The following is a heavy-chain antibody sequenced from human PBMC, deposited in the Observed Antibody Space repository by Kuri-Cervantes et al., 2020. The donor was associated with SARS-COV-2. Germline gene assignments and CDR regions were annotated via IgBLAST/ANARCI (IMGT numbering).Heavy chain of an antibody. CDR3: ARDRGIAAQMDV. J-gene: IGHJ6*02. CDR2: FDPEDGET. V-gene: IGHV1-24*01. D-gene: IGHD6-13*01. Sequence: ASVKVSCKVSGYTLTELSMHWVRQAPGKGLEWMGGFDPEDGETIYAQKFQGRVTITADESTSTAYMELSSLRSEDTAVYYCARDRGIAAQMDVWGQGTTVTVSS. CDR1: GYTLTELS.